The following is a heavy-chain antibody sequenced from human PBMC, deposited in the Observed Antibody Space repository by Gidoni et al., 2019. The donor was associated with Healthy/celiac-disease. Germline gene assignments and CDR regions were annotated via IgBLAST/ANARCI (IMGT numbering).Heavy chain of an antibody. CDR1: GGSFSGYY. J-gene: IGHJ3*02. D-gene: IGHD3-10*01. Sequence: QVQLQQWGAGLLKPSETLSLTCAVYGGSFSGYYWSWIRQPPGKGLEWIGEINHSGSTNYNPSLKSRVTISVDTSKNQFSLKLSSVTAADTAVYYCAGIMVRGVIDAFDIWGQGTMVTVSS. V-gene: IGHV4-34*01. CDR3: AGIMVRGVIDAFDI. CDR2: INHSGST.